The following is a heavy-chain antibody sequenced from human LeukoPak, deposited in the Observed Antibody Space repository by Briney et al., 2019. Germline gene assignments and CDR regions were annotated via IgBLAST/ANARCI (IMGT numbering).Heavy chain of an antibody. J-gene: IGHJ4*02. D-gene: IGHD2-8*01. CDR3: ARGLAYCTNGVCYTWYFDY. CDR2: MNPNSGNT. Sequence: ASVKVSCKASGYTFTSYDINWVRQATGQGLEWMGWMNPNSGNTGYAQKFQGRVTMTRNTSISTAYMELSSLRSEDTAVYYCARGLAYCTNGVCYTWYFDYWGQETLVTVSS. V-gene: IGHV1-8*01. CDR1: GYTFTSYD.